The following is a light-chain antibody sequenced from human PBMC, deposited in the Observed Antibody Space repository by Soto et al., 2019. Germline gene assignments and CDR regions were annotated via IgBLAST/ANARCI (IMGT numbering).Light chain of an antibody. V-gene: IGLV2-18*01. CDR1: VSDVGSYNR. Sequence: QPVLTHAPSVSGSPGQAGPISCTGTVSDVGSYNRVSWYQQPPGKAPKLLIYEVNNRPWGVPDRFSGSKSGNTASLTISGLQAEDEADYYCSFYTSTYTFVFGTGTKVTVL. CDR3: SFYTSTYTFV. CDR2: EVN. J-gene: IGLJ1*01.